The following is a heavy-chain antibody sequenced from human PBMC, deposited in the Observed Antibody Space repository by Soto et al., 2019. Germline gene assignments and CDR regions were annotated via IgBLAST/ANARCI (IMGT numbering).Heavy chain of an antibody. J-gene: IGHJ4*02. CDR1: GGSFSGYY. CDR3: ARGVLGPQDY. CDR2: INHSGST. Sequence: AETLSLTCAVYGGSFSGYYWSWIRQPPGKGLEWIGEINHSGSTNYNPSLKSRVTISVDTSKNQFSLKLSSVTAAHTAVYYCARGVLGPQDYWGQGTLVTVSS. V-gene: IGHV4-34*01. D-gene: IGHD3-16*01.